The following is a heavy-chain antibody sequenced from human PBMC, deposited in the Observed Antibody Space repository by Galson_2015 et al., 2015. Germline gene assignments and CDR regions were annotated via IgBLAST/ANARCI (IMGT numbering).Heavy chain of an antibody. Sequence: CAISGDSVSSNRAAWNWIRQSPSRGLEWLGRTYYRCKWYNDYAVSVRSRITINPDTYKNQVSLQLNSVTPEDPAVYYCARDNYGSGSSRALAGGNWFDPWGQGTLVTVSS. D-gene: IGHD3-10*01. CDR2: TYYRCKWYN. CDR3: ARDNYGSGSSRALAGGNWFDP. V-gene: IGHV6-1*01. CDR1: GDSVSSNRAA. J-gene: IGHJ5*02.